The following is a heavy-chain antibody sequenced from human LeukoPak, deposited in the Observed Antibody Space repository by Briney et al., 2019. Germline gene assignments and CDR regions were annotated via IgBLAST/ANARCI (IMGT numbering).Heavy chain of an antibody. CDR2: IYYSGST. CDR1: GGSISSYY. CDR3: ARGVIAAAGTQVEYFQH. V-gene: IGHV4-59*01. D-gene: IGHD6-13*01. J-gene: IGHJ1*01. Sequence: SETLSLTCTVSGGSISSYYWSWIRQPPGKGLEWIGYIYYSGSTNYNPSLKSRVTISVDTSKNQFSLKLSSVTAADTAVYYCARGVIAAAGTQVEYFQHWGQGTLVTVSS.